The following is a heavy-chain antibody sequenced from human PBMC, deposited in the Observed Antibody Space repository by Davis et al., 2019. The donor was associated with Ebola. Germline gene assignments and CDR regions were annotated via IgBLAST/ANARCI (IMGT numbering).Heavy chain of an antibody. Sequence: AASVKVSCKASEYTFTGYYLHWVRQAPGQGLEWMGWIKPNSGGTKYAQKFQGRVTMTRDTSISTAFMDLKTLRSEDTAVYYCARDWATPLYGSCYLDYWGQGTLVTVSS. D-gene: IGHD6-6*01. CDR3: ARDWATPLYGSCYLDY. CDR1: EYTFTGYY. V-gene: IGHV1-2*02. J-gene: IGHJ4*02. CDR2: IKPNSGGT.